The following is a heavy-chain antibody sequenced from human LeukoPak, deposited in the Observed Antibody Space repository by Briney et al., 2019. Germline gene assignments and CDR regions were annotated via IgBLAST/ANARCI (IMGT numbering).Heavy chain of an antibody. Sequence: PGGSLRLSCAASGFTFSNHGMHWVRQAPGKGLEWVAVIWYDGSNQYYADSVKGRFTISRDNSKNMVYLQMNSLRAEDTATYYCARDREGYCTGGVCPPDYWGQGTLVTVSS. D-gene: IGHD2-8*02. CDR3: ARDREGYCTGGVCPPDY. CDR2: IWYDGSNQ. CDR1: GFTFSNHG. V-gene: IGHV3-33*01. J-gene: IGHJ4*02.